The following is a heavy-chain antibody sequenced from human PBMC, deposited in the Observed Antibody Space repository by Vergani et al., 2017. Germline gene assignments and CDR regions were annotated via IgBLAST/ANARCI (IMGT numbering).Heavy chain of an antibody. CDR2: INPNSGGT. D-gene: IGHD2-2*01. CDR1: GYTFTGYY. Sequence: QVQLVQSGAEVKKPGASVKVSCKASGYTFTGYYMHWVRQAPGQGLEWMGWINPNSGGTNYAQKFQGRVTMTRDTSISTAYMELSRLRSDDTAVYYCARAPHQYCSSTSCLPLDYWGQGTLVTVSS. CDR3: ARAPHQYCSSTSCLPLDY. J-gene: IGHJ4*02. V-gene: IGHV1-2*02.